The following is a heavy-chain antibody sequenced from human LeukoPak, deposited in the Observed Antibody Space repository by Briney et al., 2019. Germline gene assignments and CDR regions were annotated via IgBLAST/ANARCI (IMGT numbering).Heavy chain of an antibody. Sequence: PGGSLRLSCAASGFTFDDYAMHWVRQAPGKGLEWVSGISWNSGSIGYADSVKGRFTISRDNSKNTLYLQMNSLRPEDTAVYYCAKRVLTFLDYWGQGTLVTVSS. D-gene: IGHD3-16*01. V-gene: IGHV3-9*01. CDR1: GFTFDDYA. CDR3: AKRVLTFLDY. CDR2: ISWNSGSI. J-gene: IGHJ4*02.